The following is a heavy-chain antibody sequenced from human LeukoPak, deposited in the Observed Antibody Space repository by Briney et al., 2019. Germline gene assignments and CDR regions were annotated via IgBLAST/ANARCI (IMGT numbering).Heavy chain of an antibody. CDR1: GDSITSHNW. Sequence: SEALSLTCAVSGDSITSHNWWSWVRQSPGKGLEWIGEIYHSGTTNYSPSLKSRVTISVDKSKDQLSLRLTSVTAADAAVYFCASCLFDYYYFDQWGQGSLVTVSS. D-gene: IGHD3-10*01. J-gene: IGHJ4*02. V-gene: IGHV4-4*02. CDR2: IYHSGTT. CDR3: ASCLFDYYYFDQ.